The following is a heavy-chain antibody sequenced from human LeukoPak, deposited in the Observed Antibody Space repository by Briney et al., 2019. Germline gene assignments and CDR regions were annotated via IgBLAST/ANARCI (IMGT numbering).Heavy chain of an antibody. V-gene: IGHV3-30*02. CDR2: IRYDGSNK. D-gene: IGHD4-17*01. CDR1: GFTFSSYG. CDR3: VKGNVHDYGDYVLDY. J-gene: IGHJ4*02. Sequence: GGSLRLSCAASGFTFSSYGMHWVRQAPGKGLEWVAFIRYDGSNKYYADSVKGRFTISRDNSKNTLYLQMNSLRAEDTAVYYCVKGNVHDYGDYVLDYWGQGTLVTVPS.